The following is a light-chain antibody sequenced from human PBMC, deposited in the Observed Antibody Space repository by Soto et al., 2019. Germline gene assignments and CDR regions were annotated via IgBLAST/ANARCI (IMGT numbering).Light chain of an antibody. V-gene: IGKV1-39*01. J-gene: IGKJ2*01. CDR1: QTITYY. CDR3: QQSYVTPYT. Sequence: DIQMTQSPSSLSASVGDSVTITCRTSQTITYYLNWYHQKPGKAPRLLVYAASSLQTGVPSRFSGSGSGTDFTLAISSLQPEDFATYYCQQSYVTPYTFGQGTKVDIK. CDR2: AAS.